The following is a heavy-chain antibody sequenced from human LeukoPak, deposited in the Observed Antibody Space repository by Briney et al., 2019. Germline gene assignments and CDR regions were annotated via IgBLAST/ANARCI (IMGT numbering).Heavy chain of an antibody. Sequence: SETLSLTCTVSGGSISSYYWSWIRQPAGKGLEWIGRIYTSGSTNYNPSLKSRVTMSVDTSKNQFSLKLSSVTAADTAVYYCARRGSSYSGYDPFPYYFDYWGQGTLVTVSS. CDR1: GGSISSYY. V-gene: IGHV4-4*07. J-gene: IGHJ4*02. CDR3: ARRGSSYSGYDPFPYYFDY. D-gene: IGHD5-12*01. CDR2: IYTSGST.